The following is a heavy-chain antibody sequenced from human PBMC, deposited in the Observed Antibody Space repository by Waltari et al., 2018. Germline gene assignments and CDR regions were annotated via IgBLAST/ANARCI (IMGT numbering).Heavy chain of an antibody. Sequence: EVQLVQSGTEVKKPGESLRISCKGFGYTFTTYWIGWVRQRPGKGLGWMGIIYPGDGDSRYSPSFEGQVTISADKSMNTAYLQWRSLKASDTAMYYCARKTGRYCSGGSCSSFDYWGQGTLVTVS. D-gene: IGHD2-15*01. CDR2: IYPGDGDS. J-gene: IGHJ4*02. CDR3: ARKTGRYCSGGSCSSFDY. V-gene: IGHV5-51*01. CDR1: GYTFTTYW.